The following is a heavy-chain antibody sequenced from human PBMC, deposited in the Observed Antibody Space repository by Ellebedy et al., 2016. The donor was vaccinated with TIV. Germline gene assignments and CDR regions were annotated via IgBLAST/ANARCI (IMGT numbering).Heavy chain of an antibody. CDR3: AKELGYSGRSYDY. V-gene: IGHV3-21*04. CDR2: ISESSSYI. CDR1: GFTFSSYE. Sequence: GGSLRLSXTASGFTFSSYEMNWVRQAPGKGLEWVSFISESSSYIYYADSVKGRFTISRDNSKNTLYLQMNSLRGEDTAVYYCAKELGYSGRSYDYWGQGTLVTVSS. D-gene: IGHD6-19*01. J-gene: IGHJ4*02.